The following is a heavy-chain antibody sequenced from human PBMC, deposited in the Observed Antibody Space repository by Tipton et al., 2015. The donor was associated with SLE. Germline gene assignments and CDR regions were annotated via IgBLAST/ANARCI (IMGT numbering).Heavy chain of an antibody. CDR1: AGFISSSSYY. D-gene: IGHD2-21*01. V-gene: IGHV4-39*07. Sequence: TLSLTCNVSAGFISSSSYYWGWIRQPPGGGLEWIGSIYFIGTTDYSPSLKSRVTMSVDTSRSQFSLKLSSVTAADTAVYYCAREGDSSANFYYYGVNVWGQGTTVTVSS. CDR3: AREGDSSANFYYYGVNV. J-gene: IGHJ6*02. CDR2: IYFIGTT.